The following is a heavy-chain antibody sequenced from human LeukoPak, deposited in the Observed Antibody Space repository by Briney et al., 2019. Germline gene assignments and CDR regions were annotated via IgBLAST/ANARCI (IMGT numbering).Heavy chain of an antibody. D-gene: IGHD3-10*01. Sequence: GGSLRLSCAASAFSLSAYNMNWVRQAPGKGLEWVSSISYTGTYIYYADSVKGRFTISRDNAQNSLYLQMNSPRAEDTAVYYCARDRRYYGSGSGYWGQGTLVTVSS. CDR1: AFSLSAYN. V-gene: IGHV3-21*01. J-gene: IGHJ4*02. CDR2: ISYTGTYI. CDR3: ARDRRYYGSGSGY.